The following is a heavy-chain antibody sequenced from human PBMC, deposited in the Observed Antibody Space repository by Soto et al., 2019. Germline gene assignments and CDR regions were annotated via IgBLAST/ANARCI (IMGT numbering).Heavy chain of an antibody. Sequence: PSETLSLTCTVSGGSISSGDYYWSWIRQPPGKGLEWIGYIYYSGSTYYNPSLKSRVTISVDTSKNQFSLKLSSVTAADTAVYYCARDILDTAMGAGHYGMDVWGQGTTVTVS. V-gene: IGHV4-30-4*01. J-gene: IGHJ6*02. CDR1: GGSISSGDYY. CDR3: ARDILDTAMGAGHYGMDV. CDR2: IYYSGST. D-gene: IGHD5-18*01.